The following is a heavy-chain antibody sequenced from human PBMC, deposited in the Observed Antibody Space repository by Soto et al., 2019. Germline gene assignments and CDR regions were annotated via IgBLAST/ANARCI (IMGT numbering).Heavy chain of an antibody. V-gene: IGHV4-39*01. J-gene: IGHJ5*02. CDR1: GGSISSSSYY. CDR3: ARPGMQDWFDP. CDR2: IYYSGST. D-gene: IGHD2-8*01. Sequence: SETLSLTCTVSGGSISSSSYYWGWIRQPPGKGLEWIGSIYYSGSTYYNPSLKSRVTISVDTSKNQFSLKLSSVTAADTAVYYCARPGMQDWFDPWGQGTLVTVSS.